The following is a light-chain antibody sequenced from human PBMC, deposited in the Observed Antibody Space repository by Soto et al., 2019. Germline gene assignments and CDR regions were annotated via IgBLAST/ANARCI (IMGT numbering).Light chain of an antibody. V-gene: IGKV1-5*01. CDR1: QSISSW. Sequence: DIQMTQSPSTLSASVGDRVTITCRASQSISSWLAWYQQKPGKAPKLLIYDASSLESGVPSRVSGSGSGTEFTLTIDSLQPDDFATYYCQEYKSYSWTFGQGTRLEIK. CDR3: QEYKSYSWT. CDR2: DAS. J-gene: IGKJ5*01.